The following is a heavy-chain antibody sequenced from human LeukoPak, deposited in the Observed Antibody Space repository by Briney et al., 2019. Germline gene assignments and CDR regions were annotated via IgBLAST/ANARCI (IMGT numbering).Heavy chain of an antibody. CDR3: ARGAREVVVVPAATSFDY. Sequence: GSLRLSCAASGFIFSSYWMTWVRQAPGKGLEWVANIKQAGSENSYVDSVKGRFTISRDNAKNSLYLQINSLRAEDTAVYYCARGAREVVVVPAATSFDYWGQGTLVTVSS. D-gene: IGHD2-2*01. J-gene: IGHJ4*02. CDR1: GFIFSSYW. V-gene: IGHV3-7*01. CDR2: IKQAGSEN.